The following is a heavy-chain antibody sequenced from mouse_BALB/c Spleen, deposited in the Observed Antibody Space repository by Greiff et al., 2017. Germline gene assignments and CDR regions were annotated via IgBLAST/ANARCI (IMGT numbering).Heavy chain of an antibody. J-gene: IGHJ4*01. CDR2: INPGSGGT. CDR1: GYAFTNYL. D-gene: IGHD4-1*01. Sequence: QVQLQQSGAELVRPGTSVKVSCKASGYAFTNYLIQWVKQRPGQGLEWIGVINPGSGGTKYNEKFKGKATMTADKSSSTAYMQLSSLTSDDAAVYFCARRNWDGAMDYWGQGTSVTVSS. V-gene: IGHV1-54*01. CDR3: ARRNWDGAMDY.